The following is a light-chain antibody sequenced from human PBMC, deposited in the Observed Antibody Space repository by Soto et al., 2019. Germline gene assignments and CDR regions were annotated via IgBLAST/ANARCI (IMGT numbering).Light chain of an antibody. V-gene: IGKV3-20*01. CDR3: QHYNSYSEA. CDR1: QSVTGTN. J-gene: IGKJ1*01. CDR2: DAV. Sequence: IVLTQSPVTLSLSPGEGATLSCRASQSVTGTNLAWYQQRAGQAPRLLIYDAVRRATGIPDRFSGSGSGTDFTLTISRLEPEDFATYYCQHYNSYSEAFGQGTKVELK.